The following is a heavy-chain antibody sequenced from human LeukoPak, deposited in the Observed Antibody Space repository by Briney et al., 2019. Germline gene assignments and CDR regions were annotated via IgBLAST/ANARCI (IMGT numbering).Heavy chain of an antibody. CDR2: ISYDGSNR. CDR1: GFTFSSYG. CDR3: AKDLSVATILPYYYYGMDV. V-gene: IGHV3-30*18. Sequence: GRSLRLSCAASGFTFSSYGMHWVRQAPGKGLEWVAVISYDGSNRYYADSVKGRFTISRDNSKNTLYLQMNSLRAEDTAVYYCAKDLSVATILPYYYYGMDVWGQGTTVTVSS. J-gene: IGHJ6*02. D-gene: IGHD5-12*01.